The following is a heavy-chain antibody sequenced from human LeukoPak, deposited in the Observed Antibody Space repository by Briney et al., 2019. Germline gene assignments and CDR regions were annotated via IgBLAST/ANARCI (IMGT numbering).Heavy chain of an antibody. CDR1: GFTFSSCV. CDR3: AKAHSSGWYAIDY. D-gene: IGHD6-19*01. Sequence: GGSLRLSCAASGFTFSSCVMHWVRQAPGNGLEWVAVMSYEGSSKYYVDSVKGRFTISRDNSKNTLYLQMNSLRAGDTAVYYCAKAHSSGWYAIDYWGLGTLVTVSS. CDR2: MSYEGSSK. J-gene: IGHJ4*02. V-gene: IGHV3-30*18.